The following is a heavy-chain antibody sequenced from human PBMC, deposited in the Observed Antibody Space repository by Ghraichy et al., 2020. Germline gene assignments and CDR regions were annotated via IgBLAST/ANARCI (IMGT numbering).Heavy chain of an antibody. D-gene: IGHD6-13*01. CDR3: VKVAAAGTVYYGMDV. CDR1: GFTFSSYG. Sequence: LSLTCAASGFTFSSYGMHWVRQAPGKGLEWVAVIWYDGSNKYYADSVKGRFTIFRDNSKNTLYLQMNSLRAEDTAVYYCVKVAAAGTVYYGMDVWGQGTTVTVSS. CDR2: IWYDGSNK. J-gene: IGHJ6*02. V-gene: IGHV3-33*08.